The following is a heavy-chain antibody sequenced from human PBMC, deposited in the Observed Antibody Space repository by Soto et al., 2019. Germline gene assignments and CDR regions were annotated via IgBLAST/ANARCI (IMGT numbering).Heavy chain of an antibody. CDR2: IKSKTDGGTT. CDR1: GFTFSNAW. J-gene: IGHJ6*02. CDR3: TTVKDYYFWSGYDNYYGMDV. D-gene: IGHD3-3*01. Sequence: EVQLVESGGGLVKPGGSLRLSCAASGFTFSNAWMNWVRQAPGKGLEWVGRIKSKTDGGTTDYAAPVKGRFTISRDDSKNTLYLQMNRLKTGDTAVYYCTTVKDYYFWSGYDNYYGMDVWGQGTPVTVSS. V-gene: IGHV3-15*07.